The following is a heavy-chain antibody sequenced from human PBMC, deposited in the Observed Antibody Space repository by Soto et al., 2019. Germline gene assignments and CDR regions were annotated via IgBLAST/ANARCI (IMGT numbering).Heavy chain of an antibody. V-gene: IGHV4-30-4*01. CDR1: GDSVSTVDYF. CDR3: ARGRYCLTGRCFPNWFDS. J-gene: IGHJ5*01. D-gene: IGHD2-15*01. CDR2: IYKSATT. Sequence: SETLSLTCSVSGDSVSTVDYFWAWIRQPPGQALEYIGYIYKSATTYYNPSFESRVAISLDTSKSQFSLNVTSVTAADTAVYFCARGRYCLTGRCFPNWFDSWGQGTLVTVSS.